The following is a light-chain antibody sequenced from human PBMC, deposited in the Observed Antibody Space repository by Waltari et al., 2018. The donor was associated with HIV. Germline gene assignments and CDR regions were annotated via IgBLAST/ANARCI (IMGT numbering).Light chain of an antibody. J-gene: IGLJ3*02. CDR1: SGVNVQNYR. Sequence: QAVLTQPFSLSASPGASASLSCTLRSGVNVQNYRIYWYQQRPGSPPRYLLRYKSESDKELGSGIPSRFSGSTEVPAKAGNLVISGLQSEDEADYYCMIWYGNIWVFGGGTKLTV. V-gene: IGLV5-45*03. CDR2: YKSESDK. CDR3: MIWYGNIWV.